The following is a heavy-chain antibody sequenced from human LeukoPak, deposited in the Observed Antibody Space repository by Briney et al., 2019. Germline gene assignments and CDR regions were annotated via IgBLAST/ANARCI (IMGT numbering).Heavy chain of an antibody. CDR1: GFTFSDSY. J-gene: IGHJ4*02. Sequence: PGGSLRLSCAASGFTFSDSYMTWVRQAPGKGVEWVAYISGSGHDINYSDSVKGRFTISRDNAKNSLYLQMSSLRAEDTAVYYCARRLAQLERRLRKNYFDYWGQGTLVTVSS. D-gene: IGHD1-1*01. V-gene: IGHV3-11*04. CDR3: ARRLAQLERRLRKNYFDY. CDR2: ISGSGHDI.